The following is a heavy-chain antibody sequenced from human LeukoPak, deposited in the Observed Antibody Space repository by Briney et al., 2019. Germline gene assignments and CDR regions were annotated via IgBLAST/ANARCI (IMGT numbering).Heavy chain of an antibody. J-gene: IGHJ6*02. D-gene: IGHD3-10*01. CDR1: GFPFSNYA. V-gene: IGHV3-30-3*01. CDR3: ARGRRHYYYGMDV. Sequence: GRSLRLSCAASGFPFSNYAMHWVRQAPAKGLEWVTVILYDGSNQYHSDSVKGRFTISRDNSKNMLYLHMNSLRVEDTAVYYCARGRRHYYYGMDVWGQGTTVTVSS. CDR2: ILYDGSNQ.